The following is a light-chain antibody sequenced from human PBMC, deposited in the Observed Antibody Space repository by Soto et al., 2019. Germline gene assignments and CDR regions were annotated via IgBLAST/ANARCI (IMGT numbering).Light chain of an antibody. CDR1: QSMGTY. V-gene: IGKV1-39*01. J-gene: IGKJ2*01. Sequence: DIQMTQSPSSLSASVGDRVTITCRASQSMGTYLNWYQQQPGKAPNLLIYDTSSLQSGVPSRFSGTASGTEFTLTISSLQPEDSETYYCQQSYITPYTFGQGTILEIK. CDR3: QQSYITPYT. CDR2: DTS.